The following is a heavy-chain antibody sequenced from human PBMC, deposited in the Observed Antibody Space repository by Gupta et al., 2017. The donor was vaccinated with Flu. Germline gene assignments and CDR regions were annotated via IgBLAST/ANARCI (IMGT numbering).Heavy chain of an antibody. J-gene: IGHJ6*03. V-gene: IGHV3-23*01. CDR3: AKRAYCSSTSCYTKFYYYYYMDV. CDR2: ISGSGGST. Sequence: VSAISGSGGSTYYADSVKGRFTISRDNSKNTLYLQMNSLRAEDTAVYYCAKRAYCSSTSCYTKFYYYYYMDVWGKGTTVTVSS. D-gene: IGHD2-2*02.